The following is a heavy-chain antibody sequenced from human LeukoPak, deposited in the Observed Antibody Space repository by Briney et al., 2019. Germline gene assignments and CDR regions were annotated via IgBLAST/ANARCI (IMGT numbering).Heavy chain of an antibody. V-gene: IGHV4-4*07. CDR1: GGSIGCDY. CDR3: AREEYFQDSNGYSYYCHS. D-gene: IGHD3-22*01. Sequence: PSETLCLTCTASGGSIGCDYWSWIRQSPGKGLEWIGRIYKSGSTNYNPSFRSRVTMSVDTSKNQFSLNVTSVTAAHTAVYYCAREEYFQDSNGYSYYCHSWGRGSLVTVSS. J-gene: IGHJ4*02. CDR2: IYKSGST.